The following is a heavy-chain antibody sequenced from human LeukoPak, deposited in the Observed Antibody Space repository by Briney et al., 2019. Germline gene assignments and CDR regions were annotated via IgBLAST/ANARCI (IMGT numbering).Heavy chain of an antibody. CDR1: GGSISSYY. V-gene: IGHV4-59*01. CDR3: ARDQLRGTHFDN. CDR2: FYYSGST. D-gene: IGHD1-14*01. Sequence: SETLSLTCAVSGGSISSYYWSWIRQPPGKGLEWIGFFYYSGSTNYNPSLKSRVTISVDTSKNHFSLKLSSVTAADTAVYYCARDQLRGTHFDNWGQGTLVTVSS. J-gene: IGHJ4*02.